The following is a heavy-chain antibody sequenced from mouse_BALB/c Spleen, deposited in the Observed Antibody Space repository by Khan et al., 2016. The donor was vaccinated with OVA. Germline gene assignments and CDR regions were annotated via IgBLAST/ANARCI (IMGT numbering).Heavy chain of an antibody. J-gene: IGHJ2*01. Sequence: EVKLLESGPGLVKPSQSLSLTCTVTGYSITTDYAWNWIRQFPGNKLELMGFISYSGNTKYNPSLKSRISISRDTSTNQFFLQLKSVTTEDAARYYCARVYGGDFDYWGQGTTLTVAS. CDR3: ARVYGGDFDY. CDR1: GYSITTDYA. V-gene: IGHV3-2*02. D-gene: IGHD1-1*01. CDR2: ISYSGNT.